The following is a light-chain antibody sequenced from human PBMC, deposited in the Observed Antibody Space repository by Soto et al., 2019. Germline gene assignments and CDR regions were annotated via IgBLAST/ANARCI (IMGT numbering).Light chain of an antibody. J-gene: IGKJ1*01. CDR3: QQYGSSPT. CDR1: QSVSSNY. Sequence: EIGLTQSPGTLSLSPGERATLSCRSSQSVSSNYLAWYQQKPDQAPRLVIYDVSGRATGIPDRFSGSGSGTDFTLTISRLEPEDFAVYYCQQYGSSPTFGQGPKVEI. CDR2: DVS. V-gene: IGKV3-20*01.